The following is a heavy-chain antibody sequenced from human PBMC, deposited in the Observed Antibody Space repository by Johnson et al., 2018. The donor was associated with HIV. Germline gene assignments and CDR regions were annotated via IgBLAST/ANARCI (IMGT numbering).Heavy chain of an antibody. CDR1: GFTFSSYA. CDR3: AKDRIMVRGVIGAFDM. J-gene: IGHJ3*02. D-gene: IGHD3-10*01. CDR2: ISYDGSNK. Sequence: QVQLVESGGGVVQPGRPLRLSCAASGFTFSSYAMHWVRQAPGKGLEWVAVISYDGSNKYYADSVNGRFTISRDNSKNTLYLQMNSLRAEDTAVYYCAKDRIMVRGVIGAFDMWGLGTLVTVSS. V-gene: IGHV3-30-3*01.